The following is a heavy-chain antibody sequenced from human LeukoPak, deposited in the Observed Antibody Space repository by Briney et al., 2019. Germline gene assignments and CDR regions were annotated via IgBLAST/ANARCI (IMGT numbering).Heavy chain of an antibody. D-gene: IGHD3-10*01. V-gene: IGHV1-46*01. CDR1: GYTFTSYY. CDR3: ARFSVSGYYFDY. Sequence: ASVKVSCKASGYTFTSYYMHWVRQAPGQGLEWMGIINPSGGNTTYAQKFQGRVTMTRDTSTSTLYMELSSLRSEDTAVYYCARFSVSGYYFDYWGQGTLVTVSS. CDR2: INPSGGNT. J-gene: IGHJ4*02.